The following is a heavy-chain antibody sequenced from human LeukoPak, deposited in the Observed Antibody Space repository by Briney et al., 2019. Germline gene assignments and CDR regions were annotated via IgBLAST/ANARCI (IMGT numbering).Heavy chain of an antibody. CDR1: GFTFSHAW. V-gene: IGHV3-11*04. CDR3: ARARYSYGYGIYFDY. CDR2: ISSSGSTI. Sequence: GGSLRLSCAASGFTFSHAWMTWVRQAPGKGLEWVSYISSSGSTIYYADSVKGRFTISRDNAKNSLYLQMNSLRAEDTAVYHCARARYSYGYGIYFDYWGQGTLVTVSS. J-gene: IGHJ4*02. D-gene: IGHD5-18*01.